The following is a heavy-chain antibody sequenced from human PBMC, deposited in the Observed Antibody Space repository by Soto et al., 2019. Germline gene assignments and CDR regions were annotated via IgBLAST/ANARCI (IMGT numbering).Heavy chain of an antibody. CDR1: GFTFVDYA. D-gene: IGHD5-12*01. J-gene: IGHJ5*02. Sequence: GGSLRLSCAASGFTFVDYAMHWVRQAPGKGLEWVSGISWNSGSIGYADSVKGRFTISRDNAKNSLYLQMNSLRAEDTALYYCAKADIVATIISWGQGTLVTVSS. V-gene: IGHV3-9*01. CDR2: ISWNSGSI. CDR3: AKADIVATIIS.